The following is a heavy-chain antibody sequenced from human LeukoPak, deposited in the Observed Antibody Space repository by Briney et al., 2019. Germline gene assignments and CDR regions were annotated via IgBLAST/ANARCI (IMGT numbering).Heavy chain of an antibody. CDR1: GFTFSRYA. V-gene: IGHV3-23*01. CDR2: ISGTGGST. J-gene: IGHJ3*02. Sequence: PGGSLRLSCAASGFTFSRYAVTWVRQAPGKGLEWVSGISGTGGSTYYADSVKGRFTISRDNAKNSLYLQMNSLRAEDTAVYYCAREYWGSFDIWGQGTMVTVSS. D-gene: IGHD2-8*02. CDR3: AREYWGSFDI.